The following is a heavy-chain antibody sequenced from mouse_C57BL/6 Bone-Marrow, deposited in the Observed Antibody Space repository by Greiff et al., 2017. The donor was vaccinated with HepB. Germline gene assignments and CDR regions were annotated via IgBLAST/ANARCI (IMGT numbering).Heavy chain of an antibody. J-gene: IGHJ3*01. V-gene: IGHV1-55*01. CDR2: IYPGSGST. CDR3: ARGGLRSWFAY. CDR1: GYTFTSYW. Sequence: VQLQQSGAELVKPGASVKMSCKASGYTFTSYWITWVKQKPGQGLEWIGDIYPGSGSTNYNEKFKSKATLTVDTSSSTAYMQLSSLTSEDSAVYYCARGGLRSWFAYWGQGTLVTVSA. D-gene: IGHD1-1*01.